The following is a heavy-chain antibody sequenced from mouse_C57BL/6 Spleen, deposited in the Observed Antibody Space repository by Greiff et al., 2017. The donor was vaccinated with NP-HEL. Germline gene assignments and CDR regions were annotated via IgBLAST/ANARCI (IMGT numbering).Heavy chain of an antibody. Sequence: QVQLQQPGAELVRPGTSVKLSCKASGYTFTSYWMHWVKQRPGQGLEWIGVIDPSDSYTNYNQKFKGKATLTVDTSSSTAYMQLSSLTSEDSAVYYCARWAAQEGYWGKAPLSQSPQ. CDR2: IDPSDSYT. CDR3: ARWAAQEGY. J-gene: IGHJ2*01. CDR1: GYTFTSYW. D-gene: IGHD3-2*02. V-gene: IGHV1-59*01.